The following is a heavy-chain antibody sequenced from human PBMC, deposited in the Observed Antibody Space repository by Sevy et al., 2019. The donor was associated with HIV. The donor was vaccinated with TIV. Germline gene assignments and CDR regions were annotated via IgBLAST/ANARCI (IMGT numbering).Heavy chain of an antibody. J-gene: IGHJ6*02. CDR1: GFTFSSYA. CDR3: APLPYYYGSGSYKSYYYYGMDV. Sequence: GGSLRLSCAASGFTFSSYAMSWVRQAPGKGLEWVSAISGSGGSTYYADSVKGRFTISRDNSKNTLYLQMNSLRAEDTAVDYCAPLPYYYGSGSYKSYYYYGMDVWGQGTTVTVSS. V-gene: IGHV3-23*01. CDR2: ISGSGGST. D-gene: IGHD3-10*01.